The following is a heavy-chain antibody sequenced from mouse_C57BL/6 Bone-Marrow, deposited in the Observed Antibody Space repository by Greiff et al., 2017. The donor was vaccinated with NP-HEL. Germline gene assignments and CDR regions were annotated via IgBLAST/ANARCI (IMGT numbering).Heavy chain of an antibody. D-gene: IGHD2-4*01. CDR1: GFSLSTSGMG. J-gene: IGHJ3*01. Sequence: QVTLKESGPGILQSSQTLSLTCSFSGFSLSTSGMGVSWIRQPSGKGLEWPAHIYWDDDKRYNPSLKSRLTISKDTSRNQVFLTITSVDTADTATYYCARSHYDYNWFAYWGQGTLVTVSA. V-gene: IGHV8-12*01. CDR3: ARSHYDYNWFAY. CDR2: IYWDDDK.